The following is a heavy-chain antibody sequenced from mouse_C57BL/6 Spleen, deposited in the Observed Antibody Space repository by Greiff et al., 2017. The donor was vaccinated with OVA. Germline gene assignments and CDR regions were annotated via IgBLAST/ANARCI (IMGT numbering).Heavy chain of an antibody. CDR3: ARDFYGSSSYAMDY. D-gene: IGHD1-1*01. V-gene: IGHV2-6*01. CDR2: IWGVGST. CDR1: GFSLTSYG. J-gene: IGHJ4*01. Sequence: QVQLQQSGPGLVAPSQSLSITCTVSGFSLTSYGVDWVRQSPGKGLEWLGVIWGVGSTNYNTALISRLSISKDNSKSQVFLKMNSLQTDDTAIYYCARDFYGSSSYAMDYWGQGTSVTVSS.